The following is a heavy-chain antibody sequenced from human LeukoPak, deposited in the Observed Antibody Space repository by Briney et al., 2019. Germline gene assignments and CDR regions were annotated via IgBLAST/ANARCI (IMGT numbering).Heavy chain of an antibody. Sequence: SETLSLTCTVSGGSISSYYWSWVRQPPEQGLEWIGYINYSGSTNYNPSLKSRVTISVDTSKNQFSLQLTSVTAADTAVYFCTRGGSNFDYWGQGTLVTVSS. CDR2: INYSGST. CDR3: TRGGSNFDY. CDR1: GGSISSYY. J-gene: IGHJ4*02. D-gene: IGHD3-10*01. V-gene: IGHV4-59*01.